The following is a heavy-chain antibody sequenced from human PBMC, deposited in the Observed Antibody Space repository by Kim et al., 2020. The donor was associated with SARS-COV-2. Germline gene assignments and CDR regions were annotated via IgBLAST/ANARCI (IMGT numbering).Heavy chain of an antibody. Sequence: ASVKVSCKASGYTFTSYAMHWVRQAPGQRLEWMGWINAGNGNTKYSQKFQGRVTITRDTSASTAYMELSSLRSEDTAVYYCARGNMVRGVSPLGGYYYGMDVWGQGTTVTVSS. V-gene: IGHV1-3*01. CDR1: GYTFTSYA. D-gene: IGHD3-10*01. J-gene: IGHJ6*02. CDR2: INAGNGNT. CDR3: ARGNMVRGVSPLGGYYYGMDV.